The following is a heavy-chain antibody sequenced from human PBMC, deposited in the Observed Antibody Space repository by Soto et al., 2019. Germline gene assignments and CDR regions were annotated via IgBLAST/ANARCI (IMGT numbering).Heavy chain of an antibody. J-gene: IGHJ4*02. Sequence: HPGGSLRLSCAASGFAFSSEWMHWVRQAPGKGLVWVSRIDPYDTGITYADSVKGRFTISRDNAKNTLYLQMNSLRAEDTAVYYCTSDTFGARDSWGQGTPVTVSS. CDR1: GFAFSSEW. D-gene: IGHD2-15*01. CDR2: IDPYDTGI. V-gene: IGHV3-74*01. CDR3: TSDTFGARDS.